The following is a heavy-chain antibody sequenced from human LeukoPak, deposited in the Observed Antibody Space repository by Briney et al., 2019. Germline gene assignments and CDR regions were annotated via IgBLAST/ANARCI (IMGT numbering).Heavy chain of an antibody. D-gene: IGHD5-24*01. CDR3: ARWGRSRDGYNSGDY. CDR2: INPNSGGT. V-gene: IGHV1-2*02. J-gene: IGHJ4*02. CDR1: GCTFTGYY. Sequence: ASVKVSCKASGCTFTGYYMHWVRQAPGQGLEWMGWINPNSGGTNYAQKFQGRVTMTGDTSISTAYMELSRLRSDDTAVYYCARWGRSRDGYNSGDYWGQGTLVTVSS.